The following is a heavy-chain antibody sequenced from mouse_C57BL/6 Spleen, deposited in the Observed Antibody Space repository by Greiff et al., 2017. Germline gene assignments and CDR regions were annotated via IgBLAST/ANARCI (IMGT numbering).Heavy chain of an antibody. J-gene: IGHJ4*01. D-gene: IGHD3-2*02. Sequence: VMLVESGPGLVQPSQSLSITCTVSGFSLTSYGVHWVRQSPGKGLEWLGVIWSGGSTDYNAAFISRLSISKDNSKSQVFFKMNSLQADDTAIYYCARKGTAQAFYAMDYWGQGTSVTVSS. CDR2: IWSGGST. CDR3: ARKGTAQAFYAMDY. CDR1: GFSLTSYG. V-gene: IGHV2-2*01.